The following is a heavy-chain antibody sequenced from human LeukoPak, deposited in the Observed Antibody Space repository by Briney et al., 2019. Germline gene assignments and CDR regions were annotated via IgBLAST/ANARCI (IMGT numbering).Heavy chain of an antibody. CDR3: ASHTSSSSEYFDY. D-gene: IGHD6-6*01. J-gene: IGHJ4*02. CDR2: IYTGGST. CDR1: GGSISSYY. Sequence: PSETLSLTCTVSGGSISSYYWSWIRQPPGKGLEWIGYIYTGGSTNYNPSLKSRVTISVDTSKNQFSLKLSSVTAADTAVYYCASHTSSSSEYFDYWGQGTLVTVSS. V-gene: IGHV4-4*09.